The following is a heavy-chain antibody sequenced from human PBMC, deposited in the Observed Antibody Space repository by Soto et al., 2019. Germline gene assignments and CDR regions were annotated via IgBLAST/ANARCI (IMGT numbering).Heavy chain of an antibody. CDR2: IYYSGST. D-gene: IGHD6-6*01. J-gene: IGHJ6*02. Sequence: PSETLSLTCTVSGGSISSGGYYWSWIRQHPGKGLEWIGYIYYSGSTYYNPSLKSRVTISVDTSKNQFSLKLSSVTAADTAVYYCAREFIGYSSSSSNYYYYGMDVRGQGTTVTVSS. V-gene: IGHV4-31*03. CDR1: GGSISSGGYY. CDR3: AREFIGYSSSSSNYYYYGMDV.